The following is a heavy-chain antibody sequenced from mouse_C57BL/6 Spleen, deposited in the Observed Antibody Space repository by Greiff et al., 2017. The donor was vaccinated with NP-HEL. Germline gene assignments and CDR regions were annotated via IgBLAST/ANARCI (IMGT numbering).Heavy chain of an antibody. J-gene: IGHJ3*01. Sequence: EVMLVESGGGLVKPGGSLKLSCAASGFTFSSYAMSWVRQTPEKRLEWVATISDGGSYTYYPDNVKGRFTISRDNAKNNLYLQMSHLKSEDTAMYYCARELERLYDYDVFAYWGQGTLVTVSA. D-gene: IGHD2-4*01. CDR2: ISDGGSYT. CDR3: ARELERLYDYDVFAY. CDR1: GFTFSSYA. V-gene: IGHV5-4*01.